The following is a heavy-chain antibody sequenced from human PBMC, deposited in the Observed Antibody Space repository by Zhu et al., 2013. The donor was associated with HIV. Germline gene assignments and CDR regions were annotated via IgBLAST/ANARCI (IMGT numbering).Heavy chain of an antibody. Sequence: QLQLVQSGAEVKKPGASVTVSCKTSGFSFTSFYLHWARLVPGRGLEWLGEINPNNGATTYAQAFQDRLSLTADKSSNTVSMDLGRLTVDDTAVYYCTRSPGITMFGYIVGHRHFALDVWGQGTTVIVS. CDR3: TRSPGITMFGYIVGHRHFALDV. V-gene: IGHV1-46*01. J-gene: IGHJ6*02. CDR1: GFSFTSFY. D-gene: IGHD3-10*02. CDR2: INPNNGAT.